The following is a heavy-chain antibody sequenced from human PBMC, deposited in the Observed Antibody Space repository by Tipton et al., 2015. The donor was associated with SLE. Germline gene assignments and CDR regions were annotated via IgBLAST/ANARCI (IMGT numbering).Heavy chain of an antibody. Sequence: SLRLSCAASGFTFSSYAMSWVRQAPGKGLEWVSVIYSGGSSTYYADSVKGRFTISRDNSKNTLYLQMNSLRAEDTAVYYCAKEGRSCSGGSCYVDYYYMDVWGKGTTVTVSS. J-gene: IGHJ6*03. CDR2: IYSGGSST. D-gene: IGHD2-15*01. CDR1: GFTFSSYA. CDR3: AKEGRSCSGGSCYVDYYYMDV. V-gene: IGHV3-23*03.